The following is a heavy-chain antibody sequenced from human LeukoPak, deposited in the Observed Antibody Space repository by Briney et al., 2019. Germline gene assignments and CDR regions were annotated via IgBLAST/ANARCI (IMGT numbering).Heavy chain of an antibody. V-gene: IGHV3-21*01. CDR2: IDTTGSAK. D-gene: IGHD3-10*01. J-gene: IGHJ4*02. CDR1: GFTFSSYS. CDR3: ARYGSGTSYITNYFDY. Sequence: PGGSLRLSCAASGFTFSSYSMNWVRQAPGKGLEWASSIDTTGSAKYYADSVKGRFTISRDNAKNSLYLQMKSLRDEDTAAYYCARYGSGTSYITNYFDYWGQGTLVTVSS.